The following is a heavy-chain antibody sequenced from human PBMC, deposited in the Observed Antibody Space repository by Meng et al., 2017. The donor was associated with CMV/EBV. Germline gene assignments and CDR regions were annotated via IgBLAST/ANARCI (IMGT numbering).Heavy chain of an antibody. V-gene: IGHV1-58*01. CDR3: AADLVEASYDFWSGYYGGGWFDP. CDR2: IVVGSGNT. D-gene: IGHD3-3*01. CDR1: GFTFTSSA. J-gene: IGHJ5*02. Sequence: SVKVSCTASGFTFTSSAVQWVRQARGQGLEWIGWIVVGSGNTNYAQKFQERVTITRDMSTRTAYMELSSLRSEDTAVYYCAADLVEASYDFWSGYYGGGWFDPWGQGTLVTVSS.